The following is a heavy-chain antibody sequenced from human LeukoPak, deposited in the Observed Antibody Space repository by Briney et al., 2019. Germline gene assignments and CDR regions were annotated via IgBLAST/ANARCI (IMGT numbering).Heavy chain of an antibody. Sequence: SATLSLTCTVSGGSISSYYWNWIRQPAGKGLEWIGRVYTSGSTNYNPSLKSRVTMSLDTSKNQFSLRLTSVTAADTAVYYCARTHGYDIFSYWGQGTLVTVSS. V-gene: IGHV4-4*07. CDR1: GGSISSYY. CDR2: VYTSGST. J-gene: IGHJ4*02. CDR3: ARTHGYDIFSY. D-gene: IGHD3-9*01.